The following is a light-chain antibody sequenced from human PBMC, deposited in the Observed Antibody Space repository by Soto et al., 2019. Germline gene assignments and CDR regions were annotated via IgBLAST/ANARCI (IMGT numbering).Light chain of an antibody. Sequence: DIGLTQSPCTLSLSSGERATLSCRASQCLSSVYLACYQQKPGQAPRLLFYGATSRATGIPDGITASGSGTHFTLTISTLEPEDSGVYYCQQYGRTFGQGTKLEIK. J-gene: IGKJ2*01. CDR3: QQYGRT. CDR1: QCLSSVY. V-gene: IGKV3-20*01. CDR2: GAT.